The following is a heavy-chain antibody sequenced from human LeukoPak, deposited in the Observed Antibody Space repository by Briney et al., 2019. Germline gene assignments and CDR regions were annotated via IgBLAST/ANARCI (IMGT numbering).Heavy chain of an antibody. J-gene: IGHJ4*02. V-gene: IGHV6-1*01. CDR3: ARGYCSGGSCYFDY. D-gene: IGHD2-15*01. Sequence: SQTLSLTCAISGDSVSSNSVTWNWIRQSPSRGLEWLGRAYYRSKWYNDYAVSVKSRIIINPDTSKNQFSLQLNSVTPEDTAVYYCARGYCSGGSCYFDYWGQGTLVTVSS. CDR1: GDSVSSNSVT. CDR2: AYYRSKWYN.